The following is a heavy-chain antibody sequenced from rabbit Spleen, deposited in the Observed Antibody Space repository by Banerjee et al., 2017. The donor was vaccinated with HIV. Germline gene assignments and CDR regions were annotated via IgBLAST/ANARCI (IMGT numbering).Heavy chain of an antibody. D-gene: IGHD4-1*01. J-gene: IGHJ4*01. CDR3: VREVAAKFNL. V-gene: IGHV1S47*01. CDR2: IDPVFGIT. Sequence: QEQLEESGGGLVKPEGSLTLTCKASGFSFSDRDVMCWVRQAPGKGLEWIGYIDPVFGITYYANWVNGRFTISSHNAQNTLFLQLNSLTAADTATYFCVREVAAKFNLWGPGTLVTVS. CDR1: GFSFSDRDV.